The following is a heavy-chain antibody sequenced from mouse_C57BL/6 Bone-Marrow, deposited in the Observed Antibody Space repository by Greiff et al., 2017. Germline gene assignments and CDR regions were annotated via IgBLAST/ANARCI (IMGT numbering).Heavy chain of an antibody. D-gene: IGHD2-3*01. J-gene: IGHJ3*01. V-gene: IGHV1-81*01. Sequence: ESGAELARPGASVKLSCKASGYTFTSYGISWVKQRTGPGLEWIGEIYPRSGNTYYNEKFKGKATLTADKSSSTAYMELRSLTSEDSAVYFCARSVRLLAWFAYWGQGTLVTVSA. CDR1: GYTFTSYG. CDR3: ARSVRLLAWFAY. CDR2: IYPRSGNT.